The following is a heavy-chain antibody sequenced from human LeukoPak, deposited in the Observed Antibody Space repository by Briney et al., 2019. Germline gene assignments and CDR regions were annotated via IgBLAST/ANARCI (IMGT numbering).Heavy chain of an antibody. D-gene: IGHD3-10*01. CDR3: ARDGDAGGEPVDY. Sequence: SETLSLTCTVSGYSISSGYYWGWIRQPPGKGLEWIGSIYHSGSTYYNPSLKSRVTISVDTSKNQFSLKLSSVTAADTAVYYCARDGDAGGEPVDYWGQGTLVTVSS. V-gene: IGHV4-38-2*02. CDR1: GYSISSGYY. CDR2: IYHSGST. J-gene: IGHJ4*02.